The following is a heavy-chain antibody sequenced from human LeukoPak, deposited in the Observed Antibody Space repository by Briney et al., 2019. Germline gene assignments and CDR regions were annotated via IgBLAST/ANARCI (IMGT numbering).Heavy chain of an antibody. CDR2: INHSGST. V-gene: IGHV4-34*01. D-gene: IGHD4-17*01. J-gene: IGHJ4*02. CDR3: ARGIDYGDLGY. CDR1: GGSFSGYY. Sequence: SSETLSLTCAVYGGSFSGYYWSWIRQPPGKGLEWIGEINHSGSTNYNPSLKSRVTISVDTSKNQFSLKLSSVTAADTAVYYCARGIDYGDLGYWGQGTLVTVSS.